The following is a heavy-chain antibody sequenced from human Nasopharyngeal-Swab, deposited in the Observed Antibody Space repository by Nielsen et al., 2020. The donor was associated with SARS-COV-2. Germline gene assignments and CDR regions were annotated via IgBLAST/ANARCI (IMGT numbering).Heavy chain of an antibody. J-gene: IGHJ4*02. CDR1: GGSISSGNYY. Sequence: SETLSLTCTVSGGSISSGNYYWSWIRQPAGKGLEWIGRIYTSGSTNYNPSLKSRVTISVDTSKNQFSLKLSSVTAADTAVYYCARGNYYDSSGYSYYFDYWSQGTLVTVSS. V-gene: IGHV4-61*02. D-gene: IGHD3-22*01. CDR3: ARGNYYDSSGYSYYFDY. CDR2: IYTSGST.